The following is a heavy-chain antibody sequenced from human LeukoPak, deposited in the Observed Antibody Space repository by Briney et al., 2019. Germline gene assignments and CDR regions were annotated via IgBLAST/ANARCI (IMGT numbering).Heavy chain of an antibody. V-gene: IGHV4-61*02. J-gene: IGHJ5*02. CDR1: GGSMRSDSSC. Sequence: PSETLSLTCSVSGGSMRSDSSCWSWIRQPAGKGLEWIGRIYATGNTNYNPSLERRVTISVDTSKNQFSLELTSVTAADTAVFYCARELGSDYGGDSPWGEGTMVTVSS. CDR2: IYATGNT. CDR3: ARELGSDYGGDSP. D-gene: IGHD4-23*01.